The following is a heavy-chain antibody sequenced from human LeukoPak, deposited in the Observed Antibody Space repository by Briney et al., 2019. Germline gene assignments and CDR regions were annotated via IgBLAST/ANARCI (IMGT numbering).Heavy chain of an antibody. V-gene: IGHV1-69*13. CDR2: IIPIFGTA. J-gene: IGHJ3*02. CDR3: ASTRSYYYDSSGYYSDAFDI. Sequence: ASVKVSCKASGSTFSSYAISWVRQAPGQGLEWMGGIIPIFGTANYAQKFQGRVTITADESTSTAYMELSSLRSEDTAVYYCASTRSYYYDSSGYYSDAFDIWGQGTMVTVSS. CDR1: GSTFSSYA. D-gene: IGHD3-22*01.